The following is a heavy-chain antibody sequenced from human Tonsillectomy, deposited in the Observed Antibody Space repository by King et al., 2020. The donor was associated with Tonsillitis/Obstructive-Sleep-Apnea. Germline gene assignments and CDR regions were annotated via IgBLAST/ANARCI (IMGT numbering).Heavy chain of an antibody. Sequence: VQLVESGGGVVQPGRSLRLSCAASGFTFSSYAMHWVRQAPGKGLEWVAVISYDGSHKYYADSVKGRFTISRDNSKNTLYLQMNSLRAEDTAVYYCARDGSSTSYYYYYMEVWGKGTTVTVSS. CDR1: GFTFSSYA. V-gene: IGHV3-30*04. D-gene: IGHD2-2*01. CDR3: ARDGSSTSYYYYYMEV. J-gene: IGHJ6*03. CDR2: ISYDGSHK.